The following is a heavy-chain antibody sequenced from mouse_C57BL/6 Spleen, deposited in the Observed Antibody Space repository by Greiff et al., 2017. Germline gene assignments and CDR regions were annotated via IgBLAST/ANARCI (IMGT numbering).Heavy chain of an antibody. J-gene: IGHJ4*01. CDR2: INPSNGGT. V-gene: IGHV1-53*01. Sequence: VQLQQPGTELVKPGASVKLSCKASGYTFTSYWMHWVKQRPGQGLEWIGNINPSNGGTNYNEKFKSKATLTVDKSSSTAYMQLSSLTSEDSAVYYCARGSGIYDGYYYYAMDYWGQGTSVTVSS. CDR3: ARGSGIYDGYYYYAMDY. D-gene: IGHD2-3*01. CDR1: GYTFTSYW.